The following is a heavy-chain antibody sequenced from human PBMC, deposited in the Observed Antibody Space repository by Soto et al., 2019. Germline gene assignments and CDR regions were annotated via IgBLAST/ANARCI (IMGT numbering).Heavy chain of an antibody. CDR1: GGSISSGGYY. CDR2: IYYSGST. CDR3: ARDSVYSSSWTSFGAFDI. D-gene: IGHD6-13*01. J-gene: IGHJ3*02. Sequence: SETLSLTCTVSGGSISSGGYYWSWIRQHPGKGLEWIGYIYYSGSTYYNPSLKSRVTISVDTSKNQFSLKLSSVTAADTAVYYCARDSVYSSSWTSFGAFDIWGQGTMVTVSS. V-gene: IGHV4-31*03.